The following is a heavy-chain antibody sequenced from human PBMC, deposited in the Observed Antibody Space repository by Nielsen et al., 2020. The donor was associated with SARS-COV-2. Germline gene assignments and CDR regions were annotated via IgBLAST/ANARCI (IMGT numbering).Heavy chain of an antibody. CDR2: VSLSVSI. CDR3: ARGDLVVVPSPILGLVPFFYYFYLDV. V-gene: IGHV4-4*02. D-gene: IGHD2-2*01. CDR1: GGSFSSNDW. J-gene: IGHJ6*03. Sequence: SGTLSLSCAASGGSFSSNDWWAVGRESPGKGLGWVVEVSLSVSINYKPSLKSRVTLSMDKSKRQFSLRLTSVSAADTAVYFCARGDLVVVPSPILGLVPFFYYFYLDVWGKGTTVIVSS.